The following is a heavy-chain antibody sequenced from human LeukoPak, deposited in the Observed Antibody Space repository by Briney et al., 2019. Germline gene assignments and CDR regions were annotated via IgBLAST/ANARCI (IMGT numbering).Heavy chain of an antibody. CDR1: GGSISSTPFY. J-gene: IGHJ4*02. Sequence: SETLSPTCTASGGSISSTPFYWGWIRQPPGKGLEWIGSMYYTGSTYYNPSLKSRVTISVDTSKNQFSLKLSSMTAADTAVYYCASDRSINWYFFWGQGTLVTVSS. D-gene: IGHD6-13*01. CDR3: ASDRSINWYFF. CDR2: MYYTGST. V-gene: IGHV4-39*01.